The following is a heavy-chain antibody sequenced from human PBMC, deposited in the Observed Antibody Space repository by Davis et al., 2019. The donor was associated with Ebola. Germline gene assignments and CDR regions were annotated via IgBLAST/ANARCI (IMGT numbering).Heavy chain of an antibody. CDR2: INPKSGDT. D-gene: IGHD4-17*01. Sequence: AASVTVSCKASGYTFTDYHIHWVRQAPGQGLEWMGRINPKSGDTIYAQNFQGRVTMTRDTSISTAYMELSRLRSDDTAVYYCARETVMPLVRALDYWGQGTLVPVSS. V-gene: IGHV1-2*06. CDR3: ARETVMPLVRALDY. CDR1: GYTFTDYH. J-gene: IGHJ4*02.